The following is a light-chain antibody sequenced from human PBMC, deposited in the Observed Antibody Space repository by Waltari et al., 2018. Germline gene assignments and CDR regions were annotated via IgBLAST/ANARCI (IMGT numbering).Light chain of an antibody. Sequence: DILMTQSPSSLSASVGDRVTITCQANQDINNYLNWYQHKSGKAPKLLIYDASNLQTGVPSRFSGSGSGTDFTFTISSLQPEDIATYYCQRSDNLPPTFGQGTKLEI. CDR3: QRSDNLPPT. V-gene: IGKV1-33*01. J-gene: IGKJ2*01. CDR1: QDINNY. CDR2: DAS.